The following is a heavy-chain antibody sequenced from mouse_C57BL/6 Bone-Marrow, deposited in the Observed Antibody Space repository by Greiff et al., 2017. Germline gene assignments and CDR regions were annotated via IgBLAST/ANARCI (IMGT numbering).Heavy chain of an antibody. J-gene: IGHJ1*03. V-gene: IGHV1-52*01. Sequence: QVQLQQPGAELVRPGSSVKLSCKASGYTFTSYWMHWVKQRPIQGLEWIGNIDPSDSETHYNQKFKDKATLTVDKSSSTAYMQLSSLTSEDSAVXYCARGAPYYYGSSYDWYFDVWGTGTTVTVSS. CDR1: GYTFTSYW. CDR2: IDPSDSET. CDR3: ARGAPYYYGSSYDWYFDV. D-gene: IGHD1-1*01.